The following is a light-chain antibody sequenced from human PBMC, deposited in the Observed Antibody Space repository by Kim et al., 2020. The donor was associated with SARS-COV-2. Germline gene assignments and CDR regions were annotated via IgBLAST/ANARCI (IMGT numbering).Light chain of an antibody. CDR3: QQYDNYPYT. J-gene: IGKJ2*01. CDR2: EAS. CDR1: QTISTW. V-gene: IGKV1-5*03. Sequence: DIQMTQSPSTLSASVGDRVTITCRASQTISTWLAWYQQKAGKAPKLLIYEASSSENGVPSRFSGSGSGTEFTLTISSLQPDDFATYYCQQYDNYPYTFGQGTKLEI.